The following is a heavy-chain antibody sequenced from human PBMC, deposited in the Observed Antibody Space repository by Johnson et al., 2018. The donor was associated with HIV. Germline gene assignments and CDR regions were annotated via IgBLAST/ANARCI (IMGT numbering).Heavy chain of an antibody. V-gene: IGHV3-30*18. CDR2: ISKDGSNE. Sequence: QVQLVESGGGVVQPGRSLRLSCAASGFTFSSYGMHWVRQAPGKGLEWVAVISKDGSNEYYADSVTGRLTISRDNSENTLYVQMNSLRVEDTAVYYCAKGLVDWNDADAFDVWGRGTMVTVSS. CDR3: AKGLVDWNDADAFDV. D-gene: IGHD1-1*01. CDR1: GFTFSSYG. J-gene: IGHJ3*01.